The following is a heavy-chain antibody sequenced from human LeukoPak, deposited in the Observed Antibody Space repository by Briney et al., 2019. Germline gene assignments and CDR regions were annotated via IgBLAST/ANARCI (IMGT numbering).Heavy chain of an antibody. V-gene: IGHV3-23*01. D-gene: IGHD6-19*01. CDR1: GFTFSSFA. CDR2: ISGSGGTT. J-gene: IGHJ3*01. CDR3: AKAVAGYGAFDV. Sequence: GGSLRLSCAASGFTFSSFAMSWVRQAPGKGLEWFSGISGSGGTTYYADSVKGRFTISRDNSKNTLYLQVNSLRAEDTALYYCAKAVAGYGAFDVWGQGTMVIVSS.